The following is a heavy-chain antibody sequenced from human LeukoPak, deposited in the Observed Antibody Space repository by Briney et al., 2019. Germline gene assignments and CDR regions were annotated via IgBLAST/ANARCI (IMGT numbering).Heavy chain of an antibody. V-gene: IGHV3-7*01. CDR1: GFNFGVYG. CDR3: ARVDYTDGALVY. D-gene: IGHD4-11*01. CDR2: IKPDGSNR. J-gene: IGHJ4*02. Sequence: GGSLRLSCAASGFNFGVYGMTWVCQAPGKGLEWVANIKPDGSNRNYVDSVKGRFTISRDNAKDSLYLHMSSLRAEDTAVYHCARVDYTDGALVYWGQGTLVTVSS.